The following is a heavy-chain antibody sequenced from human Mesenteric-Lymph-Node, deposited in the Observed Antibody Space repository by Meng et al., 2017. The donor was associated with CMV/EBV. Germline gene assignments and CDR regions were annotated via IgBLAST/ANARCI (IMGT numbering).Heavy chain of an antibody. J-gene: IGHJ4*02. D-gene: IGHD6-19*01. CDR2: IKPNTGGT. V-gene: IGHV1-2*02. Sequence: ASVKVSCKASGYTFTDYYIHWLRQAPGQGPEWMGWIKPNTGGTVYAQKFKGRVTMTRDTSTSTAYMDLSSLTSDDTAMYFCARDRGSGWLHFDYWGQGTLVTVSS. CDR3: ARDRGSGWLHFDY. CDR1: GYTFTDYY.